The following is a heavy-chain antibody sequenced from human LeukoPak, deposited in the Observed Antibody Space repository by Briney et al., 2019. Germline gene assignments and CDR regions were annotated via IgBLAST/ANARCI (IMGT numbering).Heavy chain of an antibody. J-gene: IGHJ6*02. CDR3: ARDGTTIVVVTLANYYGKDV. CDR1: GFTFSSYS. V-gene: IGHV3-21*01. Sequence: PGESLRLSCAASGFTFSSYSMNWVRQAPGKGLEWVSSISSSSSYIYYADSVKGRFTISRDNAKNSLYLQMNSLRAEDTAVYYCARDGTTIVVVTLANYYGKDVWGQGTTVTVSS. D-gene: IGHD2-15*01. CDR2: ISSSSSYI.